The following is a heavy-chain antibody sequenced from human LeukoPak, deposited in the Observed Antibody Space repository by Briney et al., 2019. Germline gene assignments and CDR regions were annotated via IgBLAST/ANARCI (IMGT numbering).Heavy chain of an antibody. CDR1: GFTFSSYG. D-gene: IGHD6-19*01. CDR3: ARAPVAASYYFDY. J-gene: IGHJ4*02. CDR2: ISYDGSNK. V-gene: IGHV3-30*03. Sequence: GRSPRLSCAASGFTFSSYGMHWVRQAPGKGLEWVAVISYDGSNKYYADSVKGRFTISRDNSKNTLYLQMNTLRAEDTAVYYCARAPVAASYYFDYWGQGTLVTVSS.